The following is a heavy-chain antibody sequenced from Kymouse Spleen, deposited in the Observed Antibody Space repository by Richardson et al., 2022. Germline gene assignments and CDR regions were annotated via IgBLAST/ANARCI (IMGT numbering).Heavy chain of an antibody. CDR2: IYYSGST. J-gene: IGHJ6*02. D-gene: IGHD3-10*01. CDR1: GGSISSSSYY. Sequence: QLQLQESGPGLVKPSETLSLTCTVSGGSISSSSYYWGWIRQPPGKGLEWIGSIYYSGSTYYNPSLKSRVTISVDTSKNQFSLKLSSVTAADTAVYYCASPTMVRGVMGYYYGMDVWGQGTTVTVSS. CDR3: ASPTMVRGVMGYYYGMDV. V-gene: IGHV4-39*01.